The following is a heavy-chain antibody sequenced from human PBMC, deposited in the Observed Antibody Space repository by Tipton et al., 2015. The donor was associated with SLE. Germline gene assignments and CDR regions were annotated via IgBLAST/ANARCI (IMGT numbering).Heavy chain of an antibody. D-gene: IGHD6-19*01. CDR1: GGSISSYY. J-gene: IGHJ4*02. Sequence: LRLSCTVSGGSISSYYWRWIRQPPGKGLEWIGYIFHTGSAYYNPSLRSRLTISLDRSNNQFSLKVSPVTAADTAVYYCARVPVAGTGYDYWGQGTLVTVSS. CDR3: ARVPVAGTGYDY. CDR2: IFHTGSA. V-gene: IGHV4-59*12.